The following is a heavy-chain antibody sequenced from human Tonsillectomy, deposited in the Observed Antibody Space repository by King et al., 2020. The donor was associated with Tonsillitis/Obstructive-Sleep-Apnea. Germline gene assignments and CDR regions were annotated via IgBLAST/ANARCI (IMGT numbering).Heavy chain of an antibody. CDR1: GGSLSSSSYY. CDR2: IYYSGGT. Sequence: LQLQESGPGLVKHSETLSITCTVSGGSLSSSSYYWGWIRQPPGKGLEWIGSIYYSGGTYYNPSLKSGVTISVDTSKNQFALKLSSVTAADTSVYYCARQPGYCSSTSCPYYYYYMDVWGKGTTVTVSS. CDR3: ARQPGYCSSTSCPYYYYYMDV. D-gene: IGHD2-2*01. J-gene: IGHJ6*03. V-gene: IGHV4-39*01.